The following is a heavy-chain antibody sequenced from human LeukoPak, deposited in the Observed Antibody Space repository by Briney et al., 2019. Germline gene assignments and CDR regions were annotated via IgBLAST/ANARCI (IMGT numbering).Heavy chain of an antibody. V-gene: IGHV3-53*01. CDR1: GFSVSSNF. J-gene: IGHJ4*02. Sequence: GGSLRLSCAASGFSVSSNFMSWVRQAPGKGLEWVSIIYSGGSTHYADSVKGRFTISRDNSKNTLYLQMSSLRAEDTAVYCCARDIAYNYDSSGYSYVYWGQGTLVTVSS. D-gene: IGHD3-22*01. CDR3: ARDIAYNYDSSGYSYVY. CDR2: IYSGGST.